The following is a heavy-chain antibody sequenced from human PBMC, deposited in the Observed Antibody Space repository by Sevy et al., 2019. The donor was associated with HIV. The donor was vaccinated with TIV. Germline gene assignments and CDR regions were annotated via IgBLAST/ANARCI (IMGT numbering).Heavy chain of an antibody. J-gene: IGHJ6*02. D-gene: IGHD3-3*01. CDR1: GFTFSSYE. CDR2: ISSSGSTI. CDR3: AGKFFRRNYYYYGMDV. Sequence: GGSLRLSCAASGFTFSSYEMNWVRQAPGKGLEWVSYISSSGSTIYYADSVKGRFTISRDNAKNSLYLQMNSLRAEDTAVYYCAGKFFRRNYYYYGMDVWGQGTTVTVSS. V-gene: IGHV3-48*03.